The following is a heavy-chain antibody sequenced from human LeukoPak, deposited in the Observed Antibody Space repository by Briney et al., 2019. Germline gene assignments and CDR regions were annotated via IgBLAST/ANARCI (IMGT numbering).Heavy chain of an antibody. CDR2: ISRTGSDI. Sequence: PGGSLRLSCAASGFTFSDSYMNWIRQAPGKGLEWVSYISRTGSDINYADSVKGRFTISRDNSKNTLYLQMNSLRAEDTAVYYCAKRSKFNCSGGSCYYLNWFDPWGQGTLVTVSS. D-gene: IGHD2-15*01. V-gene: IGHV3-11*06. CDR1: GFTFSDSY. CDR3: AKRSKFNCSGGSCYYLNWFDP. J-gene: IGHJ5*02.